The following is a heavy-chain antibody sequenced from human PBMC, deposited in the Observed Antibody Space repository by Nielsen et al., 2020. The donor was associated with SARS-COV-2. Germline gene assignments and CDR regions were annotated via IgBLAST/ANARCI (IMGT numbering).Heavy chain of an antibody. CDR2: IYYGGST. CDR1: SGSISSSNYY. D-gene: IGHD6-19*01. J-gene: IGHJ4*02. V-gene: IGHV4-61*05. CDR3: ASGGLYSSGPLRY. Sequence: SETLSLTCNVSSGSISSSNYYWGWIRQPPGKGLEWIGYIYYGGSTNYNPSLKSRVTISVDTSKNQFSLKLSSVTAADTAVYYCASGGLYSSGPLRYWGQGTLVTVSS.